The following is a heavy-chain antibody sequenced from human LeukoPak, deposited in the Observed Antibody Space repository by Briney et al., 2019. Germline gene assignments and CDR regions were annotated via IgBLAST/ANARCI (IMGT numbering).Heavy chain of an antibody. CDR2: ISSSSSTI. Sequence: GGSLRLSCAASGFTFSSYSMNWVRQAPGKGLEWVSYISSSSSTIYYADSVKGRFTISRDNAKNSLYLQMNSPRAEDTAVYYCARDRSGGYWGQGTLVTVSS. J-gene: IGHJ4*02. D-gene: IGHD3-16*01. CDR3: ARDRSGGY. V-gene: IGHV3-48*01. CDR1: GFTFSSYS.